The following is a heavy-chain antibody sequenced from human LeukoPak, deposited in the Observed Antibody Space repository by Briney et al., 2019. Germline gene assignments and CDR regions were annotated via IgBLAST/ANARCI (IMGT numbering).Heavy chain of an antibody. CDR3: ARRGTYSGFDP. V-gene: IGHV4-39*01. Sequence: PSETLSLTCTVSGGSISSSSYYWGWIRQPPGKGLEWIGSIYYSGSTYYNPSLKSRVTISVDTSKNQFSLKLSSVTAADTAVYYCARRGTYSGFDPWGQGALVTVSS. CDR2: IYYSGST. D-gene: IGHD1-7*01. J-gene: IGHJ5*02. CDR1: GGSISSSSYY.